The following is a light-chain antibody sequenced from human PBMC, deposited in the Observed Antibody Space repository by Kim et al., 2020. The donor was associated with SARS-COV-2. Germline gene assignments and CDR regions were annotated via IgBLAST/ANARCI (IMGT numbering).Light chain of an antibody. Sequence: QSALTQPASVSGSPGQSITISCTGTSSDIGGYDFVSWYQQHPGKVPRLIIYDVYNWPSGDSHRFSGSKSGNTASLTISGLQAEDEADYYCSSYTSRSTLVFGTGTRSPS. V-gene: IGLV2-14*03. CDR1: SSDIGGYDF. CDR3: SSYTSRSTLV. J-gene: IGLJ1*01. CDR2: DVY.